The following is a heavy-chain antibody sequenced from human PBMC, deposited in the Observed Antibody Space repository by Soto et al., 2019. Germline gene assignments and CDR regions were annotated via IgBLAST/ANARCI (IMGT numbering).Heavy chain of an antibody. J-gene: IGHJ4*02. CDR3: AREGYSSSADVFDY. D-gene: IGHD6-6*01. CDR2: IWYDGSNK. Sequence: GGSLRLSCAASGFTFSSYGMHWVRQAPGKGLEWVAVIWYDGSNKYYADSVKGRFTISRDNSKNTLYLQMNSLRAEDTAVYYCAREGYSSSADVFDYWGQGTLVTVSS. CDR1: GFTFSSYG. V-gene: IGHV3-33*01.